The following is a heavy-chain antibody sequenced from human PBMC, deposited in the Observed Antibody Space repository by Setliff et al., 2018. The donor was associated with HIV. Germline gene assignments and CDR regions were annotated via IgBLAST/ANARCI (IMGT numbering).Heavy chain of an antibody. J-gene: IGHJ4*02. D-gene: IGHD6-13*01. CDR2: IPHSGSA. V-gene: IGHV4-38-2*01. CDR3: ARRSGAAVFYYFDY. Sequence: PSETLSLTCAVSGYSIGSGSFWGWIRQPPGKGLEWIATIPHSGSANYNPSLKSRVAISVDTSKNQFSLKLTSVTPADTAVYYCARRSGAAVFYYFDYWGQGTLVTVSS. CDR1: GYSIGSGSF.